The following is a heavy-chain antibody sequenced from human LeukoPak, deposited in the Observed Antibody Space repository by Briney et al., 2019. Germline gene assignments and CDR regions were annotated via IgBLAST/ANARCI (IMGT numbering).Heavy chain of an antibody. CDR2: INPNSGGT. D-gene: IGHD2/OR15-2a*01. V-gene: IGHV1-2*02. CDR1: GYTFTGYY. Sequence: GASVKVSCKTSGYTFTGYYMHWVRQAPGQGLEWMGWINPNSGGTNYAQKFQGRVTITADKSTSTAYMELSSLRSEDTAVYYCARDISPGSFDYWGQGTLVTVSS. J-gene: IGHJ4*02. CDR3: ARDISPGSFDY.